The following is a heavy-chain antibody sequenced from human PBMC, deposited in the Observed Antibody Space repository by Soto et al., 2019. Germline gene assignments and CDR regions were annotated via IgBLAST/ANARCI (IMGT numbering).Heavy chain of an antibody. J-gene: IGHJ4*02. CDR1: GYTLISYA. CDR2: IAGYNGNT. CDR3: ARDINWLPDS. Sequence: ASVKVSCKTSGYTLISYAISWVRQAPGQGLEWMGWIAGYNGNTKYAQKFQGRFTMTTDTSTGTVYMELRSLRSDDTAVYYCARDINWLPDSWGQGTLVTVSS. V-gene: IGHV1-18*01. D-gene: IGHD3-9*01.